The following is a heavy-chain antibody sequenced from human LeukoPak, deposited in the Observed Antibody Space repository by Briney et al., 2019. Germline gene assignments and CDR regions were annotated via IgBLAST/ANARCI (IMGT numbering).Heavy chain of an antibody. V-gene: IGHV3-30*04. J-gene: IGHJ4*02. CDR2: ISYSGQQK. CDR1: GFSFSDYA. CDR3: ARVFLERLTSGYFDN. D-gene: IGHD3-3*01. Sequence: GRSLRLSCAASGFSFSDYAMHWVRQGPGKGLEWVAVISYSGQQKYYGDSVKGRFTVSRDNPKNTLYLQMNNLRDDDTAVYYCARVFLERLTSGYFDNWGQGTLVTASP.